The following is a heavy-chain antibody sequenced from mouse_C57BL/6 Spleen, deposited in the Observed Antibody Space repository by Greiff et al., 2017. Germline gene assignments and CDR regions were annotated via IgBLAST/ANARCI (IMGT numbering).Heavy chain of an antibody. V-gene: IGHV3-6*01. Sequence: ESGPGLVKPSPSLSLTCSVTGYSITSGYYWNWIRQFPGNQLEWMGYIRYDGSNNYNPTLKNRISVTRDTSNNQFFLKLKSVTTEDAATSYCARNYDYDGGVYYAMDYWGQGTSVTVSS. CDR2: IRYDGSN. CDR3: ARNYDYDGGVYYAMDY. D-gene: IGHD2-4*01. CDR1: GYSITSGYY. J-gene: IGHJ4*01.